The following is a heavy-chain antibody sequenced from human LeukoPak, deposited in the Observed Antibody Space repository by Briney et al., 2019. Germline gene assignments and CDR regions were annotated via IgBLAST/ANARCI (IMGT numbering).Heavy chain of an antibody. J-gene: IGHJ6*02. CDR1: GFTFSSYA. V-gene: IGHV3-21*01. Sequence: KSGGSLRLSCAASGFTFSSYAMNWVRQVPGKGLEWVSSINNSSRYISYADSVNGRFTISRDNAKNSLYLQMNSLRAEDTAVYYCARDLGIVYYYGMDVWGQGTTVIVSS. CDR3: ARDLGIVYYYGMDV. CDR2: INNSSRYI. D-gene: IGHD7-27*01.